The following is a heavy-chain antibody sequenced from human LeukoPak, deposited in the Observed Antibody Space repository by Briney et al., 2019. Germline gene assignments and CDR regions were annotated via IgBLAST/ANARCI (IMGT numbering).Heavy chain of an antibody. D-gene: IGHD6-13*01. Sequence: ASVKVSCKASGYTFTSYDINWVRQATGQGLEWMGWMNPNSGNTGYTQKFQGRVTMTRNTSISTAYMELSSLRSEDTAVYYCARGRYSSSWYSGIDYWGQGTLVTVSS. CDR2: MNPNSGNT. CDR1: GYTFTSYD. V-gene: IGHV1-8*01. J-gene: IGHJ4*02. CDR3: ARGRYSSSWYSGIDY.